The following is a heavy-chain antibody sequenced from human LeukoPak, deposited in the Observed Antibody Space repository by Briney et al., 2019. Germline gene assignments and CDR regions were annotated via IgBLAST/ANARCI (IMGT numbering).Heavy chain of an antibody. CDR2: ISSSSSTI. CDR3: ARGEVAAGVDY. D-gene: IGHD6-13*01. CDR1: GFTFSSYS. Sequence: PGGSLRLSCAVSGFTFSSYSMNWVRQAPGKGLEWVSYISSSSSTIYYADSVKGRFTISRDNAKNSLYLQMKSLRAEDTAVYYCARGEVAAGVDYWGQGTLVTVSS. V-gene: IGHV3-48*01. J-gene: IGHJ4*02.